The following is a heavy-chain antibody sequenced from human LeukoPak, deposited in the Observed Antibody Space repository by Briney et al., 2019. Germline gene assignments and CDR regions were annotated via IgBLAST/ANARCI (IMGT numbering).Heavy chain of an antibody. Sequence: SVKVSCKASGGTFSNYAISWVRQAPGQGLEWMGGIIPIFGTAIYAQKFQGRVTITADESTSTAYMELSSLRSEDTAVYYCARLSGSYYDNWGQGTLVTVSS. CDR2: IIPIFGTA. CDR3: ARLSGSYYDN. J-gene: IGHJ4*02. D-gene: IGHD2-15*01. CDR1: GGTFSNYA. V-gene: IGHV1-69*13.